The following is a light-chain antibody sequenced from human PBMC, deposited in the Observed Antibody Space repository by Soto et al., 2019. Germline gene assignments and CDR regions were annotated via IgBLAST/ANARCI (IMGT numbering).Light chain of an antibody. CDR1: QSVSNY. CDR2: DAS. V-gene: IGKV3-11*01. Sequence: EIVLTQSPVTLSLSPGERATLSCRASQSVSNYLAWYQQKPGQAPRLLIYDASNRATGIPARFSGSGSGTDFTLTISCLEPEDFAVYYCQQRSDWPPTFGGGTKVEIK. CDR3: QQRSDWPPT. J-gene: IGKJ4*01.